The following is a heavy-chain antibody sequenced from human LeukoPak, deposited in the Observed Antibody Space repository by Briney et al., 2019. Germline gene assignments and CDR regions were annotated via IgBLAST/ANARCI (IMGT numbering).Heavy chain of an antibody. Sequence: PGGSLRLSCGASGFTFSSSAMHWVRQGPGKGLEWVAYIAHHGNNKYYADSVKGRFTISRDNSKNTLYLQMNSLRAEDTAVYYCAKGPRATPEYMDVWGKGTTVTVSS. CDR3: AKGPRATPEYMDV. CDR1: GFTFSSSA. V-gene: IGHV3-30*02. CDR2: IAHHGNNK. J-gene: IGHJ6*03. D-gene: IGHD5-12*01.